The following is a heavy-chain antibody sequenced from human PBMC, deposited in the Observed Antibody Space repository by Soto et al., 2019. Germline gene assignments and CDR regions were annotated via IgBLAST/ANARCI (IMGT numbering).Heavy chain of an antibody. J-gene: IGHJ6*02. CDR3: TRFGELLSSGLYYYYGMDV. V-gene: IGHV3-73*01. Sequence: GGSLRLSCAASGFTFSGSAMHWVRQASGKGLEWVGRIRSKTNNYATAYAASVKGRFTISRDDSRNTAYLQMNSLKAEDSAVYYCTRFGELLSSGLYYYYGMDVWGPGTTVTVSS. CDR2: IRSKTNNYAT. D-gene: IGHD3-10*01. CDR1: GFTFSGSA.